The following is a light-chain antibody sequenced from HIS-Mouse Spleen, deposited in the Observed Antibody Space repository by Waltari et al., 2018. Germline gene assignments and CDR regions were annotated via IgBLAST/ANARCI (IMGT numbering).Light chain of an antibody. V-gene: IGLV2-23*01. CDR3: CSYAGSSTYVV. CDR1: SSDVGSYNL. CDR2: EGS. J-gene: IGLJ2*01. Sequence: QSALTQPASVSGSPGQSITISCTGTSSDVGSYNLVSWYQQHPGKDPKLMIYEGSKRPSGFSNRFSGSKSGNTASLTISGLQAEDEADYYGCSYAGSSTYVVFGGGTKLTVL.